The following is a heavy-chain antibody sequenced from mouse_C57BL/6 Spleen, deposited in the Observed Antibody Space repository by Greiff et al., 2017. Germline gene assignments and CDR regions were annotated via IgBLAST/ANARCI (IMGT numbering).Heavy chain of an antibody. CDR2: IYPGSGST. Sequence: QVQLQQPGAELVKPGASVKMSCKASGYTFTSYWITWVKQRPGQGLEWIGDIYPGSGSTNYNEKFKSKATLTVDTSSSTAYMQLSILTSEDSAVYYCARLQTAQATPWFAYWGQGPLVTDSA. D-gene: IGHD3-2*02. V-gene: IGHV1-55*01. CDR1: GYTFTSYW. J-gene: IGHJ3*01. CDR3: ARLQTAQATPWFAY.